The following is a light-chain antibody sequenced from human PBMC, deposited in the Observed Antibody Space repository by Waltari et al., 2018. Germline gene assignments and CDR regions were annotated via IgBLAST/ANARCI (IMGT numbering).Light chain of an antibody. V-gene: IGKV1-17*03. CDR3: LQHKTYPHA. J-gene: IGKJ2*01. CDR1: QAINVF. CDR2: AAS. Sequence: DIQMPQSPSVMYAFVGDRVTITCRASQAINVFAGWFQQRPGEAPRRLIYAASTLQIGVPSRFSGSGYGTEFTLTISSLQPEDFATYYCLQHKTYPHAFGQGTRVEIK.